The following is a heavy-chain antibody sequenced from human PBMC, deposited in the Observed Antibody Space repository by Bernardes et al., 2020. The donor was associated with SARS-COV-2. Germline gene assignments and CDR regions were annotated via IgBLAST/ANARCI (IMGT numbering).Heavy chain of an antibody. CDR2: MNPNSGNT. J-gene: IGHJ6*02. D-gene: IGHD6-6*01. CDR1: GYTFTSYD. Sequence: ASVKVSCKASGYTFTSYDINWVRQATGQGLEWMGWMNPNSGNTGYAQKFQGRVTMTRNTSISTAYMELSSLRSEDTAVYYCASRRAARPYYYYYGMDVWGQGALVTVSS. V-gene: IGHV1-8*01. CDR3: ASRRAARPYYYYYGMDV.